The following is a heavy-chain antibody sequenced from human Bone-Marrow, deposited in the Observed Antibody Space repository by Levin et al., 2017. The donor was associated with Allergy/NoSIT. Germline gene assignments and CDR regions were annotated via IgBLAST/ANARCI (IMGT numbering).Heavy chain of an antibody. J-gene: IGHJ6*02. V-gene: IGHV3-30*04. Sequence: GGSLRLSCAASGFTFSDYAMHWVRQAPGQGLEWVSVISYNGREKFYADSVTGRFTFSRDNSKNTLYLQMNSLRVEDTAVYYCARDKIVHTGDDNYYYYYGMDVWGQGTTVTVSS. CDR2: ISYNGREK. D-gene: IGHD1-26*01. CDR3: ARDKIVHTGDDNYYYYYGMDV. CDR1: GFTFSDYA.